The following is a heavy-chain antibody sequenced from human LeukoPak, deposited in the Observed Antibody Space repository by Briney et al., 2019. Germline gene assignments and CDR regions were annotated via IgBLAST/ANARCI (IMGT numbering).Heavy chain of an antibody. CDR1: GFTFSSYS. CDR2: ISSSSSYI. J-gene: IGHJ6*03. V-gene: IGHV3-21*01. Sequence: PGGSLRLSCAASGFTFSSYSMNWVRQAPGKGLEWVSSISSSSSYIYYADSVKGRFTIARGNAKNSLYLQMNSLRAEDTAVYYCARDRRYCSGGSCSGNYYYMDVWGKGTTVTVSS. D-gene: IGHD2-15*01. CDR3: ARDRRYCSGGSCSGNYYYMDV.